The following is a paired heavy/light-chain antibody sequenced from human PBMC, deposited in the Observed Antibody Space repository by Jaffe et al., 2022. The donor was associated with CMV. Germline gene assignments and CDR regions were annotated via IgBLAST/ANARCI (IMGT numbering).Heavy chain of an antibody. CDR2: IIPIFGTA. CDR1: GGTFSSYA. Sequence: QVQLVQSGAEVKKPGSSVKVSCKASGGTFSSYAISWVRQAPGQGLEWMGGIIPIFGTANYAQKFQGRVTITADESTSTAYMELSSLRSEDTAVYYCARDGGIEYSSSLTTWTPYYYYGMDVWGQGTTVTVSS. CDR3: ARDGGIEYSSSLTTWTPYYYYGMDV. D-gene: IGHD6-6*01. V-gene: IGHV1-69*01. J-gene: IGHJ6*02.
Light chain of an antibody. Sequence: QSVLTQPPSVSAAPGQKVTISCSGSSSNIGNNYVSWYQQLPGTAPKLLIYDNNKRPSGIPDRFSGSKSGTSATLGITGLQTGDEADYYCGTWDSSLSARWVFGGGTKLTVL. J-gene: IGLJ3*02. CDR3: GTWDSSLSARWV. CDR1: SSNIGNNY. CDR2: DNN. V-gene: IGLV1-51*01.